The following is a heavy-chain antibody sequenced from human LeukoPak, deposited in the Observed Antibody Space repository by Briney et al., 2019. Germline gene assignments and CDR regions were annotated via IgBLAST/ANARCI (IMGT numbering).Heavy chain of an antibody. CDR2: ISGSGGST. J-gene: IGHJ4*02. V-gene: IGHV3-23*01. D-gene: IGHD6-6*01. CDR3: AKCVGSIAGY. Sequence: SGGSLRLSCVVSGFPFSSYAMSWVRQAPGKGLEWVSSISGSGGSTYYADSVRGRFTISRDNSKNTLYLQMNSLRAEDTAVYYCAKCVGSIAGYWGQGTLVTVSS. CDR1: GFPFSSYA.